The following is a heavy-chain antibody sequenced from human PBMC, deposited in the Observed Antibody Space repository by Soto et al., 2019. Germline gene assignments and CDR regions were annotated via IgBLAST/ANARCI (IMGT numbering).Heavy chain of an antibody. D-gene: IGHD6-13*01. J-gene: IGHJ6*02. CDR2: ISYDGSNK. V-gene: IGHV3-30-3*01. CDR3: ARDSSSWYYGWGMDV. CDR1: GFTFSSYA. Sequence: QVQLVESGGGVVQPGRSLRLSCAASGFTFSSYAMHWVRQAPGKGLEWVAVISYDGSNKYYADSVKGRFTSSRDNSKNPLDLEMNSLRAEDTAVYYCARDSSSWYYGWGMDVWGQGTTVTVSS.